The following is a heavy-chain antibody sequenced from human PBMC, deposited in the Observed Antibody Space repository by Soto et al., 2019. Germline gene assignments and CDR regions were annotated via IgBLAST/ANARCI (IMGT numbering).Heavy chain of an antibody. J-gene: IGHJ4*02. CDR3: ARDESGDYAIFDY. D-gene: IGHD2-21*02. Sequence: GGALRLSCAASGFTFSSYSMNWVRQAPGKGLEWVSSISSSRSYIYYEDSVKGRFTISTDNAKNSLYLQMNSLRAEDTAVYYCARDESGDYAIFDYWGQGTLVTVSS. CDR2: ISSSRSYI. V-gene: IGHV3-21*01. CDR1: GFTFSSYS.